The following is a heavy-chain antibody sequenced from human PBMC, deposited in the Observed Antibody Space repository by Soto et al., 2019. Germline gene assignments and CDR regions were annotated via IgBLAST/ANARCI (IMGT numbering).Heavy chain of an antibody. CDR1: GGSISSGGYS. J-gene: IGHJ5*02. CDR2: IYHSGST. Sequence: PSETLSLTCAVSGGSISSGGYSWSWIRQPPGKGLEWIGYIYHSGSTYYNPSLKSRVTISVDRSKNQFPLKLSSVTAADTAVYYCAREVVVVAAKVIWFDPWGQGTLVTVSS. CDR3: AREVVVVAAKVIWFDP. V-gene: IGHV4-30-2*01. D-gene: IGHD2-15*01.